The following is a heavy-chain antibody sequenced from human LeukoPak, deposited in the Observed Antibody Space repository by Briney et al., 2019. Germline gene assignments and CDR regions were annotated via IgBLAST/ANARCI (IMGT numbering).Heavy chain of an antibody. V-gene: IGHV4-34*01. CDR3: ARGRKRTAMVTRGNYFDY. CDR1: GGSFIGYY. CDR2: INHSGST. J-gene: IGHJ4*02. Sequence: SETLSLSCAVYGGSFIGYYWSWIRQPPGKGLEWIGEINHSGSTNYNPSLKSRVTISVDTSKNQFSLKLSSVTAADTAVYYCARGRKRTAMVTRGNYFDYWGQGTLVTVSS. D-gene: IGHD5-18*01.